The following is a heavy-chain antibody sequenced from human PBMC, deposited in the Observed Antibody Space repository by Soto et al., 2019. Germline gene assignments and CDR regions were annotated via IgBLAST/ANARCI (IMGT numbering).Heavy chain of an antibody. CDR1: GFTFSSYS. CDR3: LGITMVRGVDY. CDR2: ISSSSSSI. D-gene: IGHD3-10*01. Sequence: GGSLRLSCAASGFTFSSYSMNWVRQAPGKGLEWVSSISSSSSSIYYADSVKGRFTISRDNAKNSLYLQMNSLGAEDTAVYYCLGITMVRGVDYWGQGTLVTVSS. V-gene: IGHV3-21*01. J-gene: IGHJ4*02.